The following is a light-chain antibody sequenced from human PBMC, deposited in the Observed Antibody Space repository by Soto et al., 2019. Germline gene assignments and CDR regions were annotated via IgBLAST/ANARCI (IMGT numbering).Light chain of an antibody. Sequence: QSALTQPASVSGSPGQSITISCTGTSSDVGGYNYVSWYQQHPGKAPKLMIYDVSNRPSAVSTRFSGSKSGDTASLTISGLQAEDEADYYCSSYTSSSTLVVFGGGTKLTVL. V-gene: IGLV2-14*01. J-gene: IGLJ2*01. CDR2: DVS. CDR3: SSYTSSSTLVV. CDR1: SSDVGGYNY.